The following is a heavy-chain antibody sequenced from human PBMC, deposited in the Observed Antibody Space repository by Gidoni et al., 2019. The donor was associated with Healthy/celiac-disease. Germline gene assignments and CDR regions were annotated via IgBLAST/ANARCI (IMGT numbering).Heavy chain of an antibody. V-gene: IGHV3-21*01. Sequence: EVQLVESGGGLVKPGGSLRLSCAASGFTFSSYSMNWVRQAPGKGLEWVSSISSSSSYIYYADSVKGRFTISRDNAKNSLYLQMNSLRAEDTAVYYCAREVGECGGDCYPRGIDAFDIWGQGTMVTVSS. CDR1: GFTFSSYS. J-gene: IGHJ3*02. D-gene: IGHD2-21*01. CDR2: ISSSSSYI. CDR3: AREVGECGGDCYPRGIDAFDI.